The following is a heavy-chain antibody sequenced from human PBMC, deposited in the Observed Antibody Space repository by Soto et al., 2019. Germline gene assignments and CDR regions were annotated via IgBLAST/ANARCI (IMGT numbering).Heavy chain of an antibody. V-gene: IGHV1-46*01. CDR1: GYTFTSYY. D-gene: IGHD2-21*02. Sequence: ASVRGSCKSSGYTFTSYYMHWVRQAPGQGLEWMGIINPSGGSTSYAQKFQGRVTMTRDTSTSTVYMELSSLRSEDTAVYYCAGGGDGAFDIWGQGTMVTVSS. CDR3: AGGGDGAFDI. J-gene: IGHJ3*02. CDR2: INPSGGST.